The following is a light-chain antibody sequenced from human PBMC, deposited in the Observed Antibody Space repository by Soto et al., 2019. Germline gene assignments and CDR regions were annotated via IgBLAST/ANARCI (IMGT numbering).Light chain of an antibody. CDR3: QRYKSAPPLFT. J-gene: IGKJ3*01. CDR1: QDISNS. V-gene: IGKV1-27*01. CDR2: AAS. Sequence: DIQMTQSPSSLSASVGDRVTITCRASQDISNSLAWYQQKPGKAPKLVIYAASTLQSGVPSRFSGSGSETDFTLTISSLQPEDVATYYCQRYKSAPPLFTFGPGTKVEIK.